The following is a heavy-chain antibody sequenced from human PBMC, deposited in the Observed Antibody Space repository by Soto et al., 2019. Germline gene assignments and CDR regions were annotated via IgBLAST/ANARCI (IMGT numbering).Heavy chain of an antibody. Sequence: GGSLRLSCAASGFTFSSYGMHWVRQAPGKGLEWVAVISYDGSNKYYADSVKGRFTISRDNSKNTLYLQMNSLRAEDTAVYYCAKDTYYYDSSGLQQNPDDAFDIWGQGTMVTVSS. J-gene: IGHJ3*02. CDR3: AKDTYYYDSSGLQQNPDDAFDI. V-gene: IGHV3-30*18. CDR2: ISYDGSNK. CDR1: GFTFSSYG. D-gene: IGHD3-22*01.